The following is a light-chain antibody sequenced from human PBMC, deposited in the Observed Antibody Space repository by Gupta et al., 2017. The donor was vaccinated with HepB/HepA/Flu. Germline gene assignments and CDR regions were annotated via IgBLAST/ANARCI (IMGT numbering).Light chain of an antibody. CDR3: QVWDSSSDHGV. CDR2: NDS. V-gene: IGLV3-21*04. Sequence: HVLAQPPAVSGASGKTATITCGGNNIASKSVHWYQQKTGQAPVLVIYNDSEWRSGIPGRFSGSNSGNTATLTISRVEAGDEDDYYCQVWDSSSDHGVFGGGTKLTVL. J-gene: IGLJ3*02. CDR1: NIASKS.